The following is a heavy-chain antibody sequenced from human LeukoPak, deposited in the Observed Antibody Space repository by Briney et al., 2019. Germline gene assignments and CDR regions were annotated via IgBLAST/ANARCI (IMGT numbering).Heavy chain of an antibody. V-gene: IGHV3-13*01. D-gene: IGHD1-26*01. CDR2: IGTAGDT. J-gene: IGHJ3*02. CDR1: GFTFSSSD. CDR3: TREIVGATLGAFDI. Sequence: PGGSLRLSCAASGFTFSSSDMHWVRQATGEGLEWVSAIGTAGDTYYSGSVKGRFTISRENAKNSLYLQMSSLRAGDTAIYYCTREIVGATLGAFDIWGQGTMVTVSS.